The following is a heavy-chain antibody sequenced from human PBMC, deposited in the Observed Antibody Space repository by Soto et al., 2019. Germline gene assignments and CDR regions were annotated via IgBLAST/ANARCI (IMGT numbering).Heavy chain of an antibody. D-gene: IGHD2-15*01. J-gene: IGHJ4*02. V-gene: IGHV1-8*01. CDR2: MNPKSGNR. CDR1: GYTFTSYD. Sequence: QVQLVQSGAEVKKPGASVKVSCKASGYTFTSYDINWVRQATGQGLEWMGWMNPKSGNRGYAQKFQGRVTMTRNTSXSXXYMELSSLRSEDTAVYYCARGDCSGGSCYSGVSFWWGQGTLVTVSS. CDR3: ARGDCSGGSCYSGVSFW.